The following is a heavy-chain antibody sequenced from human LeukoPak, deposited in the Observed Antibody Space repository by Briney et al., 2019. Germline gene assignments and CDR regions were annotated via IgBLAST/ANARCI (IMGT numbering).Heavy chain of an antibody. CDR2: IAPNSGGT. CDR1: GYTFTGYY. V-gene: IGHV1-2*02. Sequence: ASVKVSCKASGYTFTGYYIHWVRQAPGQGLEWMGWIAPNSGGTNYAQKFQGRVTMTRDTSINTAYMELNRLTSDDTAVYHCAREYSSSSGRLYDYWGLGTLVTVSS. CDR3: AREYSSSSGRLYDY. J-gene: IGHJ4*02. D-gene: IGHD6-6*01.